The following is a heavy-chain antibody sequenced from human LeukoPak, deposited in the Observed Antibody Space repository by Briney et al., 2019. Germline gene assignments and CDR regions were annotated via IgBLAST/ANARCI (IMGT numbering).Heavy chain of an antibody. V-gene: IGHV4-39*01. CDR3: ARQTGSGLFILP. CDR2: IYYSGNT. J-gene: IGHJ4*02. D-gene: IGHD3/OR15-3a*01. CDR1: GGSISSYN. Sequence: SETLSLTCTVSGGSISSYNWGWIRQPPGKGLEWIGGIYYSGNTYYNASLKSQVSISIDTSKNQFSLRLTSVTAADTAVYYCARQTGSGLFILPGGQGTLVTVSS.